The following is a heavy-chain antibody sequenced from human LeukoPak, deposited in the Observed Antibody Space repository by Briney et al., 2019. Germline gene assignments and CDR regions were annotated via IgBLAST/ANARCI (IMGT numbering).Heavy chain of an antibody. V-gene: IGHV3-33*01. Sequence: GGSLRLSCAASGFTFSSYGMHRVRQAPGKGLEWVAVIWYDGSNKYYADSVKGRFTISRDNSKNTLYLQMNSLRAEDTAVYYCARDRGSGSPPFDYWGQGTLVTVSS. J-gene: IGHJ4*02. D-gene: IGHD3-10*01. CDR2: IWYDGSNK. CDR1: GFTFSSYG. CDR3: ARDRGSGSPPFDY.